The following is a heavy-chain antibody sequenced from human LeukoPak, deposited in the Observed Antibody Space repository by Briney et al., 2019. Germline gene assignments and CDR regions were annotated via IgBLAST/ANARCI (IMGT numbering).Heavy chain of an antibody. Sequence: ASVKVSCKASGYTFTSYDINWVRQATGQGLEWMGWMNPNSGNTGYAQKFQGRVTITRNTSISTAYMELSSLRSEDTAVYYCARGGGIFGVVLYYYYMDVWGKGTTVTVSS. J-gene: IGHJ6*03. CDR1: GYTFTSYD. V-gene: IGHV1-8*03. CDR2: MNPNSGNT. D-gene: IGHD3-3*01. CDR3: ARGGGIFGVVLYYYYMDV.